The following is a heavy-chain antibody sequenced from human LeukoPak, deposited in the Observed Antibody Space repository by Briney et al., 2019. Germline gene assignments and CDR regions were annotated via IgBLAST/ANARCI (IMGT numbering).Heavy chain of an antibody. D-gene: IGHD6-19*01. J-gene: IGHJ4*02. CDR3: ARARYSSGPRGFDY. V-gene: IGHV3-74*01. CDR2: INSDGSST. Sequence: GGSLRLSCAASGFTFSSYWMHWVRQAPGKGLVWLSRINSDGSSTSYADSVKGRFTISRDNAKNTLYLQMNSLRAEDTAVYYCARARYSSGPRGFDYWGQGTLVTVSS. CDR1: GFTFSSYW.